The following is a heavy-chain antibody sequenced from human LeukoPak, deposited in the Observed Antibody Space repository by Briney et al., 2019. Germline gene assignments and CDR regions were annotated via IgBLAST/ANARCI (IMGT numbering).Heavy chain of an antibody. CDR1: GYTFTSYG. V-gene: IGHV1-18*01. J-gene: IGHJ3*02. CDR3: ARGGPAPHRITLIVVASSTDAVDI. Sequence: ASVKVSCKASGYTFTSYGISWVRQAPGQGLEWMGWISAYNGDTNYAQKLQGRVTMTTDTSTSTAYMELRSLRSDDTAVYYCARGGPAPHRITLIVVASSTDAVDIWGQGTMVTVSS. D-gene: IGHD3-22*01. CDR2: ISAYNGDT.